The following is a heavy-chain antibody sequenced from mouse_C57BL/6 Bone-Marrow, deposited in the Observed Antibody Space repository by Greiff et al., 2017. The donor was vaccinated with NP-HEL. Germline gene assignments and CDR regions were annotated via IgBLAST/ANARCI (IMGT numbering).Heavy chain of an antibody. Sequence: EVKLVESGGGLVQPKGSLKLSCAASGFSFNTYAMNWVRQAPGKGLEWVARIRSKSNNYATYYADSVKDRFTISRDDSESMLYLQMNNLKTEDTAMYYCVSHYGSSPYAMDYWGQGTSVTVSS. CDR2: IRSKSNNYAT. D-gene: IGHD1-1*01. CDR3: VSHYGSSPYAMDY. J-gene: IGHJ4*01. V-gene: IGHV10-1*01. CDR1: GFSFNTYA.